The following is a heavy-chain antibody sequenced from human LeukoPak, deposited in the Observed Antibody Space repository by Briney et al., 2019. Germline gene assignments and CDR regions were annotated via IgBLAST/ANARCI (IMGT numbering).Heavy chain of an antibody. Sequence: GGSLRLSCRASGFTFSYYAMSWVRQAPGKGLEWVSGFSDNGGYTYYADSVKGRFTISRDNSKNTLFMQMNSLRAEDTAIYYCAKMKGHPLPKYYMDVWGQGTTVTVSS. CDR3: AKMKGHPLPKYYMDV. J-gene: IGHJ6*01. CDR1: GFTFSYYA. CDR2: FSDNGGYT. D-gene: IGHD1-26*01. V-gene: IGHV3-23*01.